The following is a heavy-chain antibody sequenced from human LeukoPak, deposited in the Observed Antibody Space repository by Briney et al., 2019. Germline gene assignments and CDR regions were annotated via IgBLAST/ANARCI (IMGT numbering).Heavy chain of an antibody. J-gene: IGHJ4*02. Sequence: PSETLSLTCTVSGGSISSYYWSWIRQPAGKGQEWIGRIYTSGSTNYNPSLKSRVTMSVDTSKNQFSLKLSSVTAADTAVYYCARDGDSSSWYEQRYYFDYWGQGTLVTVSS. CDR2: IYTSGST. V-gene: IGHV4-4*07. CDR3: ARDGDSSSWYEQRYYFDY. D-gene: IGHD6-13*01. CDR1: GGSISSYY.